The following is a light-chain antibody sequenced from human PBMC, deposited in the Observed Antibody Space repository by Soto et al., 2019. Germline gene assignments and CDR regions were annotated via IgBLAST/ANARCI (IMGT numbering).Light chain of an antibody. Sequence: EIVITQSPATLSVSPGERATLSCRASQSVSSTVAWYQQKPGQAPRLLIYGASTRATGIPARFSGSGSGTEFTLTISSLQSEDFAVYYCQQYDKWPLTFGGGTKVDIK. J-gene: IGKJ4*01. CDR1: QSVSST. V-gene: IGKV3-15*01. CDR3: QQYDKWPLT. CDR2: GAS.